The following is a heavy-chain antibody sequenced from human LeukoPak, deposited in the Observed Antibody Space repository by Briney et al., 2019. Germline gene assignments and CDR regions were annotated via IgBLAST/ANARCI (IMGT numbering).Heavy chain of an antibody. CDR2: VYYSGRT. D-gene: IGHD3-22*01. CDR3: VGETATYYYDSRGYYRQIEVFDI. V-gene: IGHV4-61*01. CDR1: GDSVRSDSHY. Sequence: SETLSLTCSVSGDSVRSDSHYWSWIRQPPGKGLEWIGNVYYSGRTAYNPSLKSRVTISVDISKNQFSLQLNSVTAADTAVYYCVGETATYYYDSRGYYRQIEVFDIWGQGTPVIVSS. J-gene: IGHJ3*02.